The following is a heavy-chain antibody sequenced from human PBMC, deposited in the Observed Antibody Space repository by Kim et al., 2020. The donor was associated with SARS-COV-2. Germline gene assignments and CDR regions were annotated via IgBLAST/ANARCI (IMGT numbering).Heavy chain of an antibody. CDR3: ARDPRRPNSGWRC. CDR1: GFTFSNYA. Sequence: GGSLRLSCVVSGFTFSNYAMSWVRQAPGKGLEWVSSISGSGDRSYYTDSMKGRFTISRDNSKNTLYLQMNSLRAEDTAPYYCARDPRRPNSGWRCWGQG. D-gene: IGHD6-19*01. J-gene: IGHJ4*02. CDR2: ISGSGDRS. V-gene: IGHV3-23*01.